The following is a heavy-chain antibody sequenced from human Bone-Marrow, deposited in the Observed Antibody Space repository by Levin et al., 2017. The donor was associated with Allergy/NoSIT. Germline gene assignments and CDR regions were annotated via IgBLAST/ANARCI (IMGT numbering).Heavy chain of an antibody. Sequence: GGSLRLSCAASGFTFSNSWMSWVRQAPGKGLEWVANIKIDGSEQYYVGSVRGRFTISRDNAKNLLYLQMNSLRAEDTAVYYCARDYRYGFDKWGQGTLVTVSS. CDR1: GFTFSNSW. D-gene: IGHD5-18*01. J-gene: IGHJ4*02. CDR3: ARDYRYGFDK. CDR2: IKIDGSEQ. V-gene: IGHV3-7*01.